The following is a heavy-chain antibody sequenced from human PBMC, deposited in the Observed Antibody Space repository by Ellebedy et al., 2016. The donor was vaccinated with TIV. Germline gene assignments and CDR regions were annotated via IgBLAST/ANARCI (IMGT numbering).Heavy chain of an antibody. CDR2: INHSGST. CDR1: GGSFSGYY. CDR3: ARVLDI. Sequence: MPGGSLRLSCAVYGGSFSGYYWSWIRQPPGKGLEWIGEINHSGSTNYNPSLKSRVTISVDTSKNQFSLKLSSVTAADTAVYYCARVLDIWGQGTMVTVSS. V-gene: IGHV4-34*01. J-gene: IGHJ3*02.